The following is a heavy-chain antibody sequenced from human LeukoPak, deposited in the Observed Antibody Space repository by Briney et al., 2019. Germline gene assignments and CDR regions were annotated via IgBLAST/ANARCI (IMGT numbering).Heavy chain of an antibody. Sequence: GGSLRLSCAASGFTFSSYAMHWVRQAPGKGLEWVAVISYDGSNKYYADSVKGRFTISRDNSKNTLYLQMNSLRAEDTAVYYCAKGKTGYSSSSPNLWGQGALVTVSS. V-gene: IGHV3-30*04. CDR1: GFTFSSYA. CDR2: ISYDGSNK. J-gene: IGHJ4*02. CDR3: AKGKTGYSSSSPNL. D-gene: IGHD6-19*01.